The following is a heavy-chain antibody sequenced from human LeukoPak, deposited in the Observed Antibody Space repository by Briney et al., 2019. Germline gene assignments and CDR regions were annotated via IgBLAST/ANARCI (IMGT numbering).Heavy chain of an antibody. J-gene: IGHJ3*02. V-gene: IGHV3-23*01. CDR1: GFTFSSYA. CDR3: AKPGGLVGPKGGAFDI. D-gene: IGHD1-26*01. Sequence: PGGSLRLSSAASGFTFSSYALSWVRQAPGKGLEWVSGVTGSGGSTYYADSVKGRFTISRDNSKNALYLQMNSLRAEDTAVYYCAKPGGLVGPKGGAFDIWGQGTMVTVSS. CDR2: VTGSGGST.